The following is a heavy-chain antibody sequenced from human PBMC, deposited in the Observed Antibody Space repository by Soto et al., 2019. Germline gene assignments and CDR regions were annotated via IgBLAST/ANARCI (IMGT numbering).Heavy chain of an antibody. CDR3: AKSRGDSWTTYFFDY. CDR2: ISGSGQTT. CDR1: GFIFSSYS. V-gene: IGHV3-23*01. D-gene: IGHD4-4*01. Sequence: EVQLLESGGGSVQPGGSLILSCAASGFIFSSYSLSWLRQAPGKGLEWVSGISGSGQTTHYRDSVKGRFTISRDNFRNTLYLQVNSLRADDTAVYFCAKSRGDSWTTYFFDYWGQGALVTVSS. J-gene: IGHJ4*02.